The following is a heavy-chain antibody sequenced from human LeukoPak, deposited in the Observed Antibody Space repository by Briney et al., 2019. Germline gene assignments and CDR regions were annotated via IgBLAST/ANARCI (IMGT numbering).Heavy chain of an antibody. D-gene: IGHD3-22*01. Sequence: SVKVSCKASGGTFSSYAISWVRQAPGQGLEWMGRIIPILGIANYAQKFQGRVTITSDKSTSTAYMELSSLRSEDTTVYYCARDRDYYDSSGYYPYYFDYWGQGTLVTVSS. J-gene: IGHJ4*02. CDR1: GGTFSSYA. CDR2: IIPILGIA. V-gene: IGHV1-69*04. CDR3: ARDRDYYDSSGYYPYYFDY.